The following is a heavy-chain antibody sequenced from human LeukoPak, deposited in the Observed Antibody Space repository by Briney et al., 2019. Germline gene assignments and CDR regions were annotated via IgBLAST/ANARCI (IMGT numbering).Heavy chain of an antibody. D-gene: IGHD1-26*01. J-gene: IGHJ3*01. V-gene: IGHV3-15*01. CDR3: TTWDGVD. Sequence: PGGPLRLSCAASAFTFSNALMTWVRQAPGKGLEWLGHIKSKSDGGTTDCAAPFKGRFTISRDDSKNTLYLQMNSLKTEDTAVYYCTTWDGVDWGQGTMVTVSS. CDR1: AFTFSNAL. CDR2: IKSKSDGGTT.